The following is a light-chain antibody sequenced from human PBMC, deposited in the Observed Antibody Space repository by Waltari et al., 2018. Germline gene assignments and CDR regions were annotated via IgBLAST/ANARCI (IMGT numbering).Light chain of an antibody. CDR1: QGISSS. CDR3: QQYYSYPWT. J-gene: IGKJ1*01. Sequence: AIRITQSPSSLSASTGDRVTITCRASQGISSSLAWYQQKPGKAPNLLIYASSTLQSGVPSRFSGSGSGTDFTLTINCLQSQDVATYYCQQYYSYPWTFGPGTEVEIK. V-gene: IGKV1-8*01. CDR2: ASS.